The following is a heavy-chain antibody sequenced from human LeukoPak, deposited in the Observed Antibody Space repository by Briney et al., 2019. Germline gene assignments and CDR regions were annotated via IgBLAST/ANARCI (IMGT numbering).Heavy chain of an antibody. J-gene: IGHJ3*02. CDR1: GYTFTNYA. Sequence: RASVKVSCKASGYTFTNYAMNWVRQAPGQGLEWMGWISAYNGNTELAQKFQGRVTLATDASTSTAYVELSSLTSDDTAVYFCARGGSRSRRGDEAFDIWAKGQWSPSLQ. V-gene: IGHV1-18*01. CDR2: ISAYNGNT. CDR3: ARGGSRSRRGDEAFDI. D-gene: IGHD3-16*01.